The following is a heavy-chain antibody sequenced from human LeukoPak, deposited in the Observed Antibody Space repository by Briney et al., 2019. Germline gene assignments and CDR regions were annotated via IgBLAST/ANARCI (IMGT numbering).Heavy chain of an antibody. CDR3: TKGSSGYFADL. CDR1: GFTFSNYI. J-gene: IGHJ5*02. CDR2: ISNDGGGT. V-gene: IGHV3-23*01. Sequence: GGSLRLSCAASGFTFSNYIMNWARQAPGKGLEWVSAISNDGGGTTYADFVNGRFTISRDNSKNTLFLQMNSLRAEDTALYYCTKGSSGYFADLWGQGTLVTVSS. D-gene: IGHD3-22*01.